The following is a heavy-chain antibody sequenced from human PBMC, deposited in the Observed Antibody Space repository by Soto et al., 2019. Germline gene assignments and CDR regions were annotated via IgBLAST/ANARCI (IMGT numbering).Heavy chain of an antibody. J-gene: IGHJ4*02. Sequence: QVQLVESGGGVVQPGRSLRLSCAASGFTFSSYAIHWVRQAPGKGLEWVAVISYDGSNKYYADSVKGRFTISRDNSKNTLYLKMNSLRAEDTAVYYCARHKRDLRFLEWSYYFDFWGQGTLVTVSS. CDR1: GFTFSSYA. V-gene: IGHV3-30-3*01. D-gene: IGHD3-3*01. CDR3: ARHKRDLRFLEWSYYFDF. CDR2: ISYDGSNK.